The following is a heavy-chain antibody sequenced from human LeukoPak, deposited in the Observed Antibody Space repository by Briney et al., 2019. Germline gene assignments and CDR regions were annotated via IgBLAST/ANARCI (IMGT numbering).Heavy chain of an antibody. D-gene: IGHD4-17*01. CDR3: VKRGRTSDYAYGY. CDR1: GFTFSDYA. Sequence: GGSLRLSCSASGFTFSDYAMHWVRQAPGRGLQFVSAIRSSGEYTSYSDSVKGRFTISSDNSKNTLHLQMSSLRPEDTAVYFCVKRGRTSDYAYGYWGQGSLVTVSS. V-gene: IGHV3-64D*06. J-gene: IGHJ4*02. CDR2: IRSSGEYT.